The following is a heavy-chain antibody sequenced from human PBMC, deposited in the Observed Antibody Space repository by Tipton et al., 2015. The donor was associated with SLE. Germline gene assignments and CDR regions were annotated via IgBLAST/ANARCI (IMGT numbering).Heavy chain of an antibody. CDR1: GDSVSSNSAA. J-gene: IGHJ4*02. CDR2: TYDRSKWYN. CDR3: ARGDCSSTSCLGY. D-gene: IGHD2-2*01. V-gene: IGHV6-1*01. Sequence: GLVKPSQTLSLTCAISGDSVSSNSAAWNWSRQSPSRGLEWLGRTYDRSKWYNDYAVSVKSRITINPDTSKNQFSLKLSSVTAADAAVYYCARGDCSSTSCLGYWGQGTLVTVSS.